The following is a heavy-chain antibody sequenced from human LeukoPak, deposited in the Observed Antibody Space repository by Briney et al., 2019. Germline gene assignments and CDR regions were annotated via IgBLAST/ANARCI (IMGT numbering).Heavy chain of an antibody. CDR2: IRSKAYGRTT. V-gene: IGHV3-49*03. J-gene: IGHJ4*02. Sequence: GRSLRLSCTASGFTFGDYAMSWFRQAPGKGLEWVGFIRSKAYGRTTEYAASVKGRFTISRDDSKSIAYLQMNSLRAEDTAVYYCARDLMGIAYRGAFYYWGQGTLVTVSS. D-gene: IGHD6-13*01. CDR1: GFTFGDYA. CDR3: ARDLMGIAYRGAFYY.